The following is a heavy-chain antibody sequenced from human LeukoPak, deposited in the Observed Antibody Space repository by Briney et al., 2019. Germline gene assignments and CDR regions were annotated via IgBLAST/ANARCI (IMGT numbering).Heavy chain of an antibody. CDR3: ARVGYDSSGYYSALDI. D-gene: IGHD3-22*01. CDR2: ISSSGSTI. V-gene: IGHV3-48*03. Sequence: GGSLRLSCAASGFTFSSYEMNWVRQAPGKGLEWVSYISSSGSTIYYADSVKGRFTISRDNAKNSLYLQMNSLRAEDTAVYYCARVGYDSSGYYSALDIWGQGTMVTVSS. J-gene: IGHJ3*02. CDR1: GFTFSSYE.